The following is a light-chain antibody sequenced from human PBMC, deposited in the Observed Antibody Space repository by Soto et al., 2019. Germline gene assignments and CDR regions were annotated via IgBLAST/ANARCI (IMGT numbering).Light chain of an antibody. V-gene: IGLV2-14*01. J-gene: IGLJ1*01. CDR1: SRDVGGYNY. CDR3: SSSTSISALYV. Sequence: QSALTQPASVSGSPGQSITISCTGTSRDVGGYNYVSWYQQHPGKAPKLMIYEVSNRPSGVSNRFSGSKSGNTASMTISGLQAEDEADYYCSSSTSISALYVFGTGTKVTVL. CDR2: EVS.